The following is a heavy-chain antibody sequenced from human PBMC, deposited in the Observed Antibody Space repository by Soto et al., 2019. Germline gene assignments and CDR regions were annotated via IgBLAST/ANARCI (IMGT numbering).Heavy chain of an antibody. D-gene: IGHD2-15*01. Sequence: ATVKVSCKASGYTFTGYYMHWVRQAPGQGLEWMGWINPNSGGTNYAQKFQGWVTMTRDTSISTAYMELGRLRSDDTAVYYCARDFLGYCSGGSCGGLYYWGQGTLVTVSS. CDR2: INPNSGGT. J-gene: IGHJ4*02. V-gene: IGHV1-2*04. CDR1: GYTFTGYY. CDR3: ARDFLGYCSGGSCGGLYY.